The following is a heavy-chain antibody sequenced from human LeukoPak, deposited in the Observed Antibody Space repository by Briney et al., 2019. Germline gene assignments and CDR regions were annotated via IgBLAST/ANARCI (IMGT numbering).Heavy chain of an antibody. CDR1: GFTFSSYW. Sequence: GGSLRLSCAASGFTFSSYWMNWVRQAPGKGLEWVANMKQDGSEKYYVDSVKGRFTISRDNAKNSLYLQRNSLRAEETAVYYCARDRCSSTSCYRYYYYGMDVWGQGTTVTVSS. CDR3: ARDRCSSTSCYRYYYYGMDV. D-gene: IGHD2-2*02. V-gene: IGHV3-7*05. J-gene: IGHJ6*02. CDR2: MKQDGSEK.